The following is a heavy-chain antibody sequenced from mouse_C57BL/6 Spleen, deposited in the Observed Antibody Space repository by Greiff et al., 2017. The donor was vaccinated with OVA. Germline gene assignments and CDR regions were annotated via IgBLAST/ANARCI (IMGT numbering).Heavy chain of an antibody. Sequence: VKLQESGAELVKPGASVKMSCKASGYTFTSYWITWVKQRPGQGLEWIGDIYPGSGSTNYNEKFKSKATLTVDTSSSTAYMQLSSLTSEDSAVYYCARGYDGSSKAWFAYWGQGTLVTVSA. CDR1: GYTFTSYW. D-gene: IGHD1-1*01. CDR2: IYPGSGST. J-gene: IGHJ3*01. CDR3: ARGYDGSSKAWFAY. V-gene: IGHV1-55*01.